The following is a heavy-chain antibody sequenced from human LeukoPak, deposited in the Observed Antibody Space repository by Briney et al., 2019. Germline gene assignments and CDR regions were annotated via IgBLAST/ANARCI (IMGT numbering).Heavy chain of an antibody. CDR1: GGSFSGYY. CDR3: ARDREFRAFDI. D-gene: IGHD3-10*01. CDR2: IYYSGST. J-gene: IGHJ3*02. V-gene: IGHV4-30-4*08. Sequence: PSETLSLTCAVYGGSFSGYYWSWIRQPPGKGLEWIGYIYYSGSTYYNPSLKSRVTISVDTSKNQFSLKLSSVTAADTAVYYCARDREFRAFDIWGQGTMVTVSS.